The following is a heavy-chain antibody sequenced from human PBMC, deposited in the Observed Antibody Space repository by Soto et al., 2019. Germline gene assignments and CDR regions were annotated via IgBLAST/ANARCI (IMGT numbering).Heavy chain of an antibody. D-gene: IGHD4-17*01. V-gene: IGHV3-23*01. CDR2: ISASGGST. CDR1: RFSFSTYA. CDR3: ARSTRQYGDRVSFDY. J-gene: IGHJ4*02. Sequence: EVPLLESGGGLVQPGGSLRLSCAASRFSFSTYAMSWVRQAPGKGLEWVSSISASGGSTYYADSVKGRFTISRYSSKTTLFLQMRSLRDEDTAVYYCARSTRQYGDRVSFDYWGQGTLVTVSS.